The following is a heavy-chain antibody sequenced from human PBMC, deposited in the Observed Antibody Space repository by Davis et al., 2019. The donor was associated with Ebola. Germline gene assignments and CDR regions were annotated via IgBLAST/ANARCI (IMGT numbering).Heavy chain of an antibody. V-gene: IGHV3-66*03. J-gene: IGHJ5*02. Sequence: GESLKISCAASGFTVSSNYMIWVRQAPGKGLEWASLLYSSGSTFYADSVKGRFTISRDNSKNTVYLQMNSLRPEDTAAYYCAIDADYGEYGWFDPWGQGTLVIVSS. CDR1: GFTVSSNY. D-gene: IGHD4-17*01. CDR2: LYSSGST. CDR3: AIDADYGEYGWFDP.